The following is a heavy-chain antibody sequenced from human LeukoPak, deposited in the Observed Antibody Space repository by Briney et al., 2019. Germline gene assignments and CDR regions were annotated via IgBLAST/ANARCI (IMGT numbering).Heavy chain of an antibody. CDR3: TRSRPWDLGAFDI. V-gene: IGHV3-73*01. CDR1: GFTFSGSA. CDR2: IRSKANSYAT. D-gene: IGHD1-26*01. Sequence: PGGSLKLSCAASGFTFSGSAMHWVRQASGKGLEWVGRIRSKANSYATAYAASVKGRFTISRDDSKNTAYLQMNSLKTEDTAVYYCTRSRPWDLGAFDIWGQGTMVTVSS. J-gene: IGHJ3*02.